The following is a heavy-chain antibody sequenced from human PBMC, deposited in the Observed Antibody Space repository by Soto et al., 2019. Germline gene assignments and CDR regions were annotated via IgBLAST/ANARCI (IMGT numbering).Heavy chain of an antibody. Sequence: ASVKVSCKASGYTFTGYYMHWVRQAPGQGLEWMGYINPSSGDTHYAQKFQGRVTMTRDTSISTAYMELSRLTSDDTAIYYCARVNSSIWFLLPFGNWGQGTRVTV. CDR3: ARVNSSIWFLLPFGN. D-gene: IGHD6-13*01. V-gene: IGHV1-2*02. CDR2: INPSSGDT. J-gene: IGHJ4*02. CDR1: GYTFTGYY.